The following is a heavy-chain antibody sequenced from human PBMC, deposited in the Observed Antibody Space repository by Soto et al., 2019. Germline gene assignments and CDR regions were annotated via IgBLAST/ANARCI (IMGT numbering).Heavy chain of an antibody. CDR1: GFTFSSYA. D-gene: IGHD3-3*01. Sequence: PGGSLRLSCAASGFTFSSYAMSWVRQAPGKGLEWVSAISGSGGSTYYADSVKGRFTISRGNSKNTLYLQMNSLRAEDTAVYYCAQGTTIFGVAPDKFDYWGQGTLVTVSS. CDR2: ISGSGGST. CDR3: AQGTTIFGVAPDKFDY. J-gene: IGHJ4*02. V-gene: IGHV3-23*01.